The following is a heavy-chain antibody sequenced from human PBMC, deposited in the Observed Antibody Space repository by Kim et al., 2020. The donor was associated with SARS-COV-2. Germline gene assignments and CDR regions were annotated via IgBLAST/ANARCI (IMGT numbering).Heavy chain of an antibody. CDR3: ARDQGSSWPHDAFDI. J-gene: IGHJ3*02. CDR1: GFTFSSYS. D-gene: IGHD6-13*01. V-gene: IGHV3-21*01. CDR2: ISSSSSYI. Sequence: GGSLRLSCAASGFTFSSYSMNWVRQAPGKGLEWVSSISSSSSYIYYADSVKGRFTISRDNAKNSLYLQMNSLRAEDTAVYYCARDQGSSWPHDAFDIWGQGTMVTVSS.